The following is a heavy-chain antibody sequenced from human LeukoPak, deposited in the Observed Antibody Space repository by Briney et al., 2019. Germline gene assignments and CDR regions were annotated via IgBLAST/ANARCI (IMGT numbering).Heavy chain of an antibody. CDR3: ARDGFSSGYPYDAFDI. D-gene: IGHD3-22*01. CDR2: IYSGGST. Sequence: GGSLRLSCAASGFTVSSNYMSWVRQAPGKGLEWVSVIYSGGSTYYADSVKGRFTISRDNSKNTLYLQMNRLRAEDTAVYCCARDGFSSGYPYDAFDIWGQGTMVTVSS. CDR1: GFTVSSNY. V-gene: IGHV3-53*01. J-gene: IGHJ3*02.